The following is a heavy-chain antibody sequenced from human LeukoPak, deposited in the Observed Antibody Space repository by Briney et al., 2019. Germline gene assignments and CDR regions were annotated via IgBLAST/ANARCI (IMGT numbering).Heavy chain of an antibody. J-gene: IGHJ4*02. Sequence: GGSLRLSRAASGFTFSSYAMSWVRQAPGKGLEWVSAISGSGGSTYYADSVKGRFTISRDNSKNTLYLQMNSLRAEDTAVYYCAKDLLYYYGSGSYLGHWGQGTLVTVSS. CDR2: ISGSGGST. CDR1: GFTFSSYA. CDR3: AKDLLYYYGSGSYLGH. V-gene: IGHV3-23*01. D-gene: IGHD3-10*01.